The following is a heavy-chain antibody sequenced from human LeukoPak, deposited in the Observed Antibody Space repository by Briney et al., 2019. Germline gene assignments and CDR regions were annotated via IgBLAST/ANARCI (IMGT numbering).Heavy chain of an antibody. CDR2: ISSSSSTI. D-gene: IGHD2-21*01. V-gene: IGHV3-48*01. CDR3: AREPPVLLWPLDDY. CDR1: GFTFSSYS. Sequence: GGSLRLSCAASGFTFSSYSMNWVRQAPGKGLEWVSYISSSSSTIYYADSVKGRFTISRDNAKNSLYLQMNSLRAEDTAVYYCAREPPVLLWPLDDYWGQGTLVTVSS. J-gene: IGHJ4*02.